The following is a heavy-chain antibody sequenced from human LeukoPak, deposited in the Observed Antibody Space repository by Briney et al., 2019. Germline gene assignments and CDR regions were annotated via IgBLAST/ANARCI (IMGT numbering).Heavy chain of an antibody. CDR2: IYSGGST. CDR3: VRDSDDYGDHTTRRFDY. J-gene: IGHJ4*02. Sequence: TGGSLRLSCAASGFTVSSNYMSWVRQAPGKGPEWVSVIYSGGSTYYADSVRGRFTISRDNSKNTLFLQMNSLRAEDTAVYHCVRDSDDYGDHTTRRFDYWGQGTLVTVSS. V-gene: IGHV3-53*01. CDR1: GFTVSSNY. D-gene: IGHD4-17*01.